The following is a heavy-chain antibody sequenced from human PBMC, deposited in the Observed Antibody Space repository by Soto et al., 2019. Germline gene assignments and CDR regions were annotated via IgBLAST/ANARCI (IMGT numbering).Heavy chain of an antibody. V-gene: IGHV4-59*01. CDR2: IYYSGST. J-gene: IGHJ4*02. D-gene: IGHD5-12*01. Sequence: SETLSLTCTVSGGSISSYYWSWIRQPPGKGLEWIGCIYYSGSTNYNPSLKSRVTISVDTSKNQFPLNLRSVTAADTAVYYCARGRWLQLIYFDYWGQGTLVTVSS. CDR3: ARGRWLQLIYFDY. CDR1: GGSISSYY.